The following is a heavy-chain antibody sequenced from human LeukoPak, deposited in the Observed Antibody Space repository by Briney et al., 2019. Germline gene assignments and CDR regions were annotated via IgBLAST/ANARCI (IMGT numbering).Heavy chain of an antibody. CDR1: GGSISSGSYY. CDR3: ARGRYMTTRGGAAAGFLDY. V-gene: IGHV4-61*02. CDR2: IYTSGST. J-gene: IGHJ4*02. D-gene: IGHD6-13*01. Sequence: PSETLSLTCTVSGGSISSGSYYWSWIRQPAGKGLEWIGRIYTSGSTNYNPSLKSRVTISVDTSQNQFSLRLSSVTAADTAVYYCARGRYMTTRGGAAAGFLDYWGQGTLVTVST.